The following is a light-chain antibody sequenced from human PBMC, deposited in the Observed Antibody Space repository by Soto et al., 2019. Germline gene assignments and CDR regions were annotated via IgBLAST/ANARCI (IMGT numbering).Light chain of an antibody. CDR3: QQYGNTTLVT. CDR1: QSVSSSY. CDR2: GAS. J-gene: IGKJ3*01. Sequence: ELVWPQPPGTLPLLPGGRATRSCRASQSVSSSYLAWYQQKPGQAPRLLIYGASSRATGIPDRFSGSGSGTDFTLTISRREPAEVSAYYCQQYGNTTLVTFGHGTKVDI. V-gene: IGKV3-20*01.